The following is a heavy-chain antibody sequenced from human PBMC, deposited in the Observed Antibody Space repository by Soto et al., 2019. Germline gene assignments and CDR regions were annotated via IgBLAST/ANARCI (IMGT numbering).Heavy chain of an antibody. CDR2: ISSSSSYI. J-gene: IGHJ6*02. CDR3: ARRGGIAAAPDV. CDR1: GFTFSSYS. Sequence: EVQLVESGGGLVKPGGSLRLSCAASGFTFSSYSMNWVRQAPGKGLEWVSSISSSSSYIYCADSVKGRFTISRDNAKNSLYLQMNSLRAEDTAVYYCARRGGIAAAPDVWGQGTTVTVSS. V-gene: IGHV3-21*01. D-gene: IGHD6-13*01.